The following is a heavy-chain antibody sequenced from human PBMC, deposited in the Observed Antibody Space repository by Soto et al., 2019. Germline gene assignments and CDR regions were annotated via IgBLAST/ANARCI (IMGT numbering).Heavy chain of an antibody. CDR3: ARVGSGFWSLQGAMDL. CDR1: GFLLSSHA. V-gene: IGHV3-30*04. Sequence: QVQLVESGGGVVQPGKSLRLSCAASGFLLSSHAMHWVRQAPGQGLEWVAIISYDGSNEYYGGSLKGRFTISRDNSNNTLFLQMKNLRLEDTAVYYCARVGSGFWSLQGAMDLWGHGTTVTVSS. D-gene: IGHD3-3*01. CDR2: ISYDGSNE. J-gene: IGHJ6*02.